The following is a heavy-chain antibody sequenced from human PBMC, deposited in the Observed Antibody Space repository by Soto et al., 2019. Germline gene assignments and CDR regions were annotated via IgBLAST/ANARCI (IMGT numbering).Heavy chain of an antibody. V-gene: IGHV5-51*01. CDR1: GYSFTSYW. D-gene: IGHD3-9*01. Sequence: GGSLKISCKGSGYSFTSYWIGWVRQMPGKGLEWMGIIYPGDSDTRYSPSFQGQVTISADKSISTAYLQWSSLKASDTAMYYCARRWPLLTERANDAFDIWGQGTMVTVSS. J-gene: IGHJ3*02. CDR2: IYPGDSDT. CDR3: ARRWPLLTERANDAFDI.